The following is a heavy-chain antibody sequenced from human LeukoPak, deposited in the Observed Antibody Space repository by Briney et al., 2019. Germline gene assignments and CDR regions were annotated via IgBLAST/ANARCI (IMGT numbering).Heavy chain of an antibody. V-gene: IGHV3-7*01. CDR3: TRDYRGKDV. D-gene: IGHD3-16*02. CDR1: GFTFSTYW. Sequence: GGSLRLSCAASGFTFSTYWMSWVRQAPGKGLEWVANIKQDGSDKFYADSMKGRFTISRDNAKNSVYLQMNSLRVEDTAAYYCTRDYRGKDVWGRGTTVTVSS. J-gene: IGHJ6*02. CDR2: IKQDGSDK.